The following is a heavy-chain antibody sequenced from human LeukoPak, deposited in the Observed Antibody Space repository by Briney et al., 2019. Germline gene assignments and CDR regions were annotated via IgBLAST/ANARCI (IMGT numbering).Heavy chain of an antibody. D-gene: IGHD1-26*01. J-gene: IGHJ3*02. CDR1: GFTFSSYG. Sequence: TGGSLRLSCAASGFTFSSYGMHWVRQAPGKGLEWVAFIRYDGSNKYYADSVKGRFTISRDNSKNTLYLQMNSLRAEDTAVYYCASHSGSLDAFDIWGQGTMVTVSS. V-gene: IGHV3-30*02. CDR2: IRYDGSNK. CDR3: ASHSGSLDAFDI.